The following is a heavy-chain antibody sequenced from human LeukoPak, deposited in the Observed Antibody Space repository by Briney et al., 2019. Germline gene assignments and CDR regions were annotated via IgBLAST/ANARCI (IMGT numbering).Heavy chain of an antibody. V-gene: IGHV4-59*01. CDR2: IYYSGST. J-gene: IGHJ4*02. D-gene: IGHD5-18*01. Sequence: SETLSLTCTVSGGSISSYYWSWIRQPPGKGLEWIGYIYYSGSTNYNPSLKSRVTISVDTSKNQFSLKLSSVTAADTAVYYCAGSRYSYGYLSYYFDYWGQGTLVTVSS. CDR3: AGSRYSYGYLSYYFDY. CDR1: GGSISSYY.